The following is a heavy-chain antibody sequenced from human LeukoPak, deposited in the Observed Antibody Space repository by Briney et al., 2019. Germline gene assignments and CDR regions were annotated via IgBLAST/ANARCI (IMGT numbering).Heavy chain of an antibody. J-gene: IGHJ4*02. CDR2: IYYSGST. V-gene: IGHV4-39*07. D-gene: IGHD3-10*01. CDR3: ARTLGDYGSGSYYY. CDR1: GGSISSSSYY. Sequence: PSETLSLTCTVSGGSISSSSYYWGWIRQPPGKGLEWIGSIYYSGSTYYNPSLKSRVTISVDTSKNQFSLKLSSVTAADTAVYYCARTLGDYGSGSYYYWGQGALVTVSS.